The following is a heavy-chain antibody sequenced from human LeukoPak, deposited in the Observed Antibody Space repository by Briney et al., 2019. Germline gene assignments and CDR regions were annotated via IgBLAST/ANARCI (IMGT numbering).Heavy chain of an antibody. Sequence: PGGSLRLSCAATGFNFRKHWMSWVRQSIGKGLECVAKIQEDGNEMHYVDSVKGRFTISRDNARNSLYLQMNSLRAEDTALYYCAKGHSGVTTEGFDYWGQGTLVTVSS. J-gene: IGHJ4*02. CDR1: GFNFRKHW. CDR2: IQEDGNEM. V-gene: IGHV3-7*03. D-gene: IGHD4-23*01. CDR3: AKGHSGVTTEGFDY.